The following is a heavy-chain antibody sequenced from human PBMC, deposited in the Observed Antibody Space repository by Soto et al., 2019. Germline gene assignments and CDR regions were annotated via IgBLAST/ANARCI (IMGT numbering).Heavy chain of an antibody. CDR3: VRIRYQLPSSVLWLDP. Sequence: SETLSLTCAVYGGFLSESYWTWIRQPPGKGLEWIGEINHVGGTTYNPSLKSRVTMSVDTSQNQFSLRLISVTAADTAMYFCVRIRYQLPSSVLWLDPWGQGTPVPVSS. V-gene: IGHV4-34*01. CDR1: GGFLSESY. CDR2: INHVGGT. D-gene: IGHD3-16*01. J-gene: IGHJ5*02.